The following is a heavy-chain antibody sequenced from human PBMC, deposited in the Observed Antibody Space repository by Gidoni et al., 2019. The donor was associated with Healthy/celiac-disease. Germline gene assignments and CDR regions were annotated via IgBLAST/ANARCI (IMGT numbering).Heavy chain of an antibody. V-gene: IGHV1-69*01. D-gene: IGHD3-22*01. CDR1: GGTFSSYA. CDR2: IIPIFSTA. Sequence: QVQLVQSGAEVKKPGSSVKVSCKASGGTFSSYAISWVRQAPGQGLEWMGGIIPIFSTANYAQKFKGRVTITADESTRTAYMELSSLRSEDTAVYYCARGSYYDSSGYYPEFDYCGQGTLVTVSS. J-gene: IGHJ4*02. CDR3: ARGSYYDSSGYYPEFDY.